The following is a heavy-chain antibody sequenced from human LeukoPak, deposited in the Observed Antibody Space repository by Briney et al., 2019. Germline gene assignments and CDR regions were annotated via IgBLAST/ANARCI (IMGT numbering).Heavy chain of an antibody. J-gene: IGHJ4*02. CDR2: ISSSGSTI. CDR1: GFTFSDYY. D-gene: IGHD3-22*01. Sequence: GGSLRLSCAASGFTFSDYYMSWLRQAPGKGLEWVSYISSSGSTIYYADSVKGRFTISRDNAKNSLYLQMNSLRAEDTAVYYCAREGVAYYYDSSGYTSWGQGTLVTVSP. V-gene: IGHV3-11*01. CDR3: AREGVAYYYDSSGYTS.